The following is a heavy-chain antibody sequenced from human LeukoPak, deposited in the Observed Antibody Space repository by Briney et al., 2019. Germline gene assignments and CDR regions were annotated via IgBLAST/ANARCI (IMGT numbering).Heavy chain of an antibody. Sequence: GSLRLSCAASGFTFSSYAMHWVRQAPGKGLEWVAVISYDGSNKYYADSVKGRFTISRDNSKNTLYLQMNSLRAEDTAVYYCAREVVLGHRHYYYGMDVWGQGTTVTVSS. CDR3: AREVVLGHRHYYYGMDV. CDR1: GFTFSSYA. D-gene: IGHD2-8*02. J-gene: IGHJ6*02. V-gene: IGHV3-30-3*01. CDR2: ISYDGSNK.